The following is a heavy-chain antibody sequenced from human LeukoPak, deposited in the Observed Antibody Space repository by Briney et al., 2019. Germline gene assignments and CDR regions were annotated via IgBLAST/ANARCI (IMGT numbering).Heavy chain of an antibody. Sequence: SETLSLTCTVSGGSISSYYWSWIRQPAGKGLEWIGYIHNSGTTKYNLTLESRVAISLDTSRNQFSLKLSSVTAADTAIYYCARDSRGGGPDFDYWGLGTLVTVSS. V-gene: IGHV4-59*01. CDR3: ARDSRGGGPDFDY. D-gene: IGHD3-16*01. CDR2: IHNSGTT. CDR1: GGSISSYY. J-gene: IGHJ4*02.